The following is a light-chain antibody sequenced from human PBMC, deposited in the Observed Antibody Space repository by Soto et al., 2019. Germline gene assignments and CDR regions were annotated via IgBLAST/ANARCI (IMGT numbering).Light chain of an antibody. CDR2: AAS. V-gene: IGKV1-6*01. CDR1: QGSKDD. CDR3: LQDYNYPYT. J-gene: IGKJ2*01. Sequence: AIQMTQSPSSLSASVGDRVTISCPASQGSKDDLAWYKQKPGKAPKLLIYAASSFHSGVPSRFSGSGSGTDFTLTISSLQPEDFATYYCLQDYNYPYTFGQVTKVDIK.